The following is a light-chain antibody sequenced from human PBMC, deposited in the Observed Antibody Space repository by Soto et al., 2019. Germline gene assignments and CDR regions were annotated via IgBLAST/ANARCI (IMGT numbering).Light chain of an antibody. Sequence: QSVLTQPPAVSAAPGQKLTISCAGTTSNIGDNYVSWYQQFPGAAPKLLMYDNDKRPSGIPDRFSGSKSGTSATLGITGLQTGDEADYYCGTWDSSRGAVVFGGGTKPTVL. CDR2: DND. V-gene: IGLV1-51*01. CDR3: GTWDSSRGAVV. J-gene: IGLJ2*01. CDR1: TSNIGDNY.